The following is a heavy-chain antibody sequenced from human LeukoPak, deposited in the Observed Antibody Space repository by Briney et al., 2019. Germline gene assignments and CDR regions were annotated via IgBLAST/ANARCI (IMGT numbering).Heavy chain of an antibody. Sequence: GGSLRLSCAASGLNFRDSYMGWIRQAPGKGLEWVSYISSVNNYANYGDSVRGRFTISRDNAKNSLYLQMNSLRAEDTAVYFCATVYDSGGYYFNYWGQGTLVTVSS. CDR1: GLNFRDSY. D-gene: IGHD3-22*01. CDR2: ISSVNNYA. CDR3: ATVYDSGGYYFNY. J-gene: IGHJ4*02. V-gene: IGHV3-11*05.